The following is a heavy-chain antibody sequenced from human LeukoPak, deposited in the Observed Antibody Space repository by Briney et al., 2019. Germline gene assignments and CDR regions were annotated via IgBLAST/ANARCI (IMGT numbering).Heavy chain of an antibody. CDR1: GFSVDSNY. V-gene: IGHV3-53*01. CDR2: IYSNGKE. J-gene: IGHJ5*01. CDR3: ARESPTSGIDS. D-gene: IGHD2-15*01. Sequence: PGGSLRLSCLASGFSVDSNYMSWVRQAPGKGLEWVSVIYSNGKEYYAESAKGRFTISRDISKNTLDLKMNRLRGDDTAVYYCARESPTSGIDSWGQGTLVIVSS.